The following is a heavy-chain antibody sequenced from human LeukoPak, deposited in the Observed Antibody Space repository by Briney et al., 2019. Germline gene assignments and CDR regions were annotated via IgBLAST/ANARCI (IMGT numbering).Heavy chain of an antibody. CDR1: GFTVSSDY. CDR2: ISSSGSII. Sequence: GGSLRLSCAASGFTVSSDYITWVRQAPGKGLEWVSYISSSGSIIYYADSVKGRFTISRDNAKNSLYLQMNSLRAEDTAVYYCARGGLPKPFDYWGQGTLVTVSS. J-gene: IGHJ4*02. CDR3: ARGGLPKPFDY. D-gene: IGHD1-14*01. V-gene: IGHV3-48*03.